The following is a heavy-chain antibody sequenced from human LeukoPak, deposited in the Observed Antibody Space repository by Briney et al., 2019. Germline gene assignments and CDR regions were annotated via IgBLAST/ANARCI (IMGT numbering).Heavy chain of an antibody. Sequence: ASVKVSCKASGYIFTSYYIHWVRQAPGQGLEWMGWINPTSGDTNYAQNIQDRVTMTTDTFISTAYMDLSSLTSGDTAVYYCVKEYGHWGQGTLVSVSS. D-gene: IGHD4-17*01. CDR3: VKEYGH. J-gene: IGHJ4*02. CDR2: INPTSGDT. V-gene: IGHV1-2*02. CDR1: GYIFTSYY.